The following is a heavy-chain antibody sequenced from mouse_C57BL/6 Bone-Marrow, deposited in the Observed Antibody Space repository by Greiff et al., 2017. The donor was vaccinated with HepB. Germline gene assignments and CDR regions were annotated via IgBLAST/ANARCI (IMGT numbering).Heavy chain of an antibody. CDR3: VRHRDYEGY. D-gene: IGHD2-4*01. J-gene: IGHJ4*01. Sequence: EAGGGLVQPKGSLKLSCAASGFSFNTYAMNWVRQAPGKGLEWVARIRSKSNNYATYYADSVKDRFTISRDDSESMLYLQMNNLKTEDTAMYYCVRHRDYEGYWGQGTSVTVSS. CDR2: IRSKSNNYAT. V-gene: IGHV10-1*01. CDR1: GFSFNTYA.